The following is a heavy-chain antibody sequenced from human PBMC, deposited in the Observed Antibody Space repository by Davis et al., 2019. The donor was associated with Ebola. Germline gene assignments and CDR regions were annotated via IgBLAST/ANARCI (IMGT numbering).Heavy chain of an antibody. CDR1: GGSFSGYY. CDR2: INHSGST. V-gene: IGHV4-34*01. CDR3: AREHDYGDFFDY. Sequence: SETLSLTCAVYGGSFSGYYWSWIRQPPGKGLEWIGEINHSGSTNYNPSLKSQVTISVDTSKNQFSLKLSSVTAADTAVYYCAREHDYGDFFDYWGQGTLVTVSS. J-gene: IGHJ4*02. D-gene: IGHD4-17*01.